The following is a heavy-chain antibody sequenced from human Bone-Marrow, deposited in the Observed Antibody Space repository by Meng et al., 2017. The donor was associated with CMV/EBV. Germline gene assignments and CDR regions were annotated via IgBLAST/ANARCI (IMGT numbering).Heavy chain of an antibody. V-gene: IGHV4-39*07. J-gene: IGHJ5*02. D-gene: IGHD2-2*01. CDR2: IYYSGST. Sequence: SETLSLTCTVSGGSISSSSYYWGWIRQPPGKGLEWIGSIYYSGSTYYNPSLKSRVTISVDTSKNQFSLKLSSVTAADTAVYYCARAKGYCSSTSCHGNWFDPWGQGTLVTVPS. CDR1: GGSISSSSYY. CDR3: ARAKGYCSSTSCHGNWFDP.